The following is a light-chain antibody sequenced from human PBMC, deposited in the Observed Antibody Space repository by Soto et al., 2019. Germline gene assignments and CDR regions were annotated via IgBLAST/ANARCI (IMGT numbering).Light chain of an antibody. CDR1: SSDAGGYNY. CDR2: EVT. CDR3: SSPTSSSTLV. V-gene: IGLV2-14*01. J-gene: IGLJ2*01. Sequence: QSALTQPASVSGSPGQSITISCTGTSSDAGGYNYVSWYQQHPGKAPKLMIYEVTNRPSGVSNRLSGSKSGNTASLTISGLQAEDEADYYCSSPTSSSTLVFGGGTKVTVL.